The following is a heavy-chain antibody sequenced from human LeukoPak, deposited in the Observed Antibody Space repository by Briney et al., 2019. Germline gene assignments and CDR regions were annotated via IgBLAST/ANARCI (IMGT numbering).Heavy chain of an antibody. CDR1: GFTFNNYA. V-gene: IGHV3-23*01. Sequence: GGSLRLSCAASGFTFNNYAMSWVRQAPGKGLEWVSLVSSSGDKTYYPEAVKGRFTISRDNSKNTLYLQMNSLRAEDTAVYYCANYGRHFASWGQGTLVTVSP. CDR2: VSSSGDKT. J-gene: IGHJ4*02. CDR3: ANYGRHFAS. D-gene: IGHD4-17*01.